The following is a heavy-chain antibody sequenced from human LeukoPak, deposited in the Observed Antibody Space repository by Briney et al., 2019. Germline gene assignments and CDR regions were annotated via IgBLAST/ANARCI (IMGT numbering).Heavy chain of an antibody. Sequence: PSETLSLTCTVSGDSISSTNYYWGWIRQPPGKGLEWIGSIYYSGSTYYNPSLESRVTISVDTSKNQFSLKVSSVTAADTAVYYCARGFRGASFDYWGQGTLVTVSS. V-gene: IGHV4-39*07. CDR3: ARGFRGASFDY. J-gene: IGHJ4*02. D-gene: IGHD1-26*01. CDR1: GDSISSTNYY. CDR2: IYYSGST.